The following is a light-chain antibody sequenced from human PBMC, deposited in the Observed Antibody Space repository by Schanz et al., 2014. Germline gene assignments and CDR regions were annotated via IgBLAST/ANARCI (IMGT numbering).Light chain of an antibody. CDR3: AAWDDSLKGLV. CDR1: SSNIGSNA. CDR2: TNS. J-gene: IGLJ3*02. Sequence: QSVLTQPPSASGTPGQRVTISCSGSSSNIGSNAVNWYQQLPGTAPKLLIYTNSQRPSGVPDRFSGSKSGTSASLAISGLQSEDEADYYCAAWDDSLKGLVFGGGTKLTVL. V-gene: IGLV1-44*01.